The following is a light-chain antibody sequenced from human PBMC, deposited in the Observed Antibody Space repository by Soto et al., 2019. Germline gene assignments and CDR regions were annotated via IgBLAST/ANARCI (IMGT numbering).Light chain of an antibody. V-gene: IGKV3-15*01. Sequence: EIVMTQSPGTLSVSPWERATLSCRASQTIDTNLAWYQQKPGQAPRLLIFAASTRATGIPARFSGSGSGTEFSLTITSLQSEDFAPYYCQQYNNRPPWTFGQGTKVDIK. J-gene: IGKJ1*01. CDR2: AAS. CDR1: QTIDTN. CDR3: QQYNNRPPWT.